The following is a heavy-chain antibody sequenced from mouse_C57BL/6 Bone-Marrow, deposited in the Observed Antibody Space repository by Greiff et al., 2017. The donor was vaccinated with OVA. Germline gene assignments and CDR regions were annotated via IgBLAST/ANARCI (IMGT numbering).Heavy chain of an antibody. V-gene: IGHV14-4*01. CDR1: GFNIKDDY. J-gene: IGHJ2*01. CDR2: IDPENGDT. Sequence: VQLKESGAELVRPGASVKLSCTASGFNIKDDYMHWVKQRPEQGLEWIGWIDPENGDTEYASKFQGKATITADTSSNTAYLQLSSLTSEDTAVYYCTITTVVNPFDYWGQGTTLTVSS. CDR3: TITTVVNPFDY. D-gene: IGHD1-1*01.